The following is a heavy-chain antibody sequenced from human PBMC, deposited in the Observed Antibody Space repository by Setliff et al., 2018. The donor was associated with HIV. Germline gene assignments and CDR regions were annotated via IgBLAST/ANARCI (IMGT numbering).Heavy chain of an antibody. CDR3: VRAAESH. D-gene: IGHD3-10*01. J-gene: IGHJ4*02. V-gene: IGHV3-7*01. Sequence: GGSLRLSCAASGFTFSSAWMGWVRQAPAKGLEWVANISPDGSATYYVDSVKGRFTISRDDAKNTLYLQMNSLRVEDTAVYYCVRAAESHWGQGTVVTVSS. CDR2: ISPDGSAT. CDR1: GFTFSSAW.